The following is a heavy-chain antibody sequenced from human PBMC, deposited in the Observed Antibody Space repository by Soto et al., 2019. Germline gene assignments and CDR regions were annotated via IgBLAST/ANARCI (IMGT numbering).Heavy chain of an antibody. Sequence: SETLSLTCTVSGGSISSYYWSWIRQPPGKGLEWIGYIYYSGSTNYNPSLKSRVTISVDTSKNQFSLKLSSVTAADTAVYYGARQLHDYGDYGGGRPYAFDIWGQGTMVTVSS. V-gene: IGHV4-59*08. D-gene: IGHD4-17*01. CDR3: ARQLHDYGDYGGGRPYAFDI. CDR1: GGSISSYY. J-gene: IGHJ3*02. CDR2: IYYSGST.